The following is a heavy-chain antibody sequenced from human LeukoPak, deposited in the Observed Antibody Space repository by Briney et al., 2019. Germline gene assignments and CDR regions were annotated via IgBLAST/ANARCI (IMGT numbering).Heavy chain of an antibody. CDR3: VREDPNTYFFDF. V-gene: IGHV1-46*01. Sequence: ASVKVSCKASGYTFTSYHMHWVGQAPGQGREWMGIVKSSGDITLYAQKFQGRVTVTRDTSTSTVYMELRSLRSEDTAVYYCVREDPNTYFFDFWGQGTLVTASS. CDR1: GYTFTSYH. J-gene: IGHJ4*02. CDR2: VKSSGDIT. D-gene: IGHD3-16*01.